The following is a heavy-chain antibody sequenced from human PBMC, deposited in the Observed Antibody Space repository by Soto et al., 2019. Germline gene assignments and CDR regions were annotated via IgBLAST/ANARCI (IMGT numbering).Heavy chain of an antibody. CDR2: IIPIFGTE. V-gene: IGHV1-69*01. CDR3: ARDRIAGSKYYYGMDV. Sequence: QVQLVQSGAEVKKPGSSVRVSCKASVGTFSSSAISWVRQAPGQGLEWMGGIIPIFGTENYAQKFQGRVTITADESTSTAYMELSSLRSEDTAVYYCARDRIAGSKYYYGMDVWGQGTTVTVSS. D-gene: IGHD6-13*01. CDR1: VGTFSSSA. J-gene: IGHJ6*02.